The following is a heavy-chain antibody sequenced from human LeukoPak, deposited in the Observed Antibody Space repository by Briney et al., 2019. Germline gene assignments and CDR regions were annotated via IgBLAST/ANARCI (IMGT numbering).Heavy chain of an antibody. CDR3: AKPPAAAYCGGVCFQYYFDY. V-gene: IGHV3-23*01. J-gene: IGHJ4*02. CDR2: ISGSGGST. Sequence: GGSLRLSCAASGFTFSSYAMSWVRQAPGKGLEWVSAISGSGGSTYYADSVKGRFTISRDNSKNTLYLQMNSLRAEDTAVYYRAKPPAAAYCGGVCFQYYFDYWGQGTLVTVSS. CDR1: GFTFSSYA. D-gene: IGHD2-21*01.